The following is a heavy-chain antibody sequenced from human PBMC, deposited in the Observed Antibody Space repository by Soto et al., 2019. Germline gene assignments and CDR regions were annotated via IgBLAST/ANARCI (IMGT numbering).Heavy chain of an antibody. D-gene: IGHD3-10*01. CDR1: GGTMSRGGQS. Sequence: SETLSLTCAVSGGTMSRGGQSWSWIRQPPGKGLEWLGFIYCTGSTYYNPSLKSRVTLSVDRSKNQLSLKLTSVTAADTAMYFCARAPPGPSAGWDVWGQGTTVTVSS. V-gene: IGHV4-30-2*01. J-gene: IGHJ6*02. CDR2: IYCTGST. CDR3: ARAPPGPSAGWDV.